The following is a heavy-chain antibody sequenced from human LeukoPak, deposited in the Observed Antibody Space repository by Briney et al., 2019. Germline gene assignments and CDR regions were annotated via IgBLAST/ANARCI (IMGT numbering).Heavy chain of an antibody. CDR3: AKEGRSGGYYYYYYMDV. Sequence: GGSLRLSCAASGFTFSSCSMNWVRQAPGKGLEWVSYISSSSSTIYYADSVKGRFTISRDNSKNTLYLQMNSLRAEDTAVYYCAKEGRSGGYYYYYYMDVWGKGTTVTISS. V-gene: IGHV3-48*01. CDR2: ISSSSSTI. D-gene: IGHD2-15*01. J-gene: IGHJ6*03. CDR1: GFTFSSCS.